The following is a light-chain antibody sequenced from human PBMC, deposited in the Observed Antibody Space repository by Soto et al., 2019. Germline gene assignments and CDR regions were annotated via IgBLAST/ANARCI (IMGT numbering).Light chain of an antibody. CDR2: DND. Sequence: QSVLTQPPSVSAAPGQKITITCSGSSSNIETEHVSWYQQLPGTAPKLLIYDNDERPSGIPDRFSGSKSGTSATLGITGLQTGDEAEYFCGTWDTSLRVVVFGGGTQLTVL. J-gene: IGLJ2*01. V-gene: IGLV1-51*01. CDR1: SSNIETEH. CDR3: GTWDTSLRVVV.